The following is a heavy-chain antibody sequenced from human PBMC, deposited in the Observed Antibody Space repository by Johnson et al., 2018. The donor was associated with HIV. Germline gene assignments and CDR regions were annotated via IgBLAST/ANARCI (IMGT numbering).Heavy chain of an antibody. CDR3: AKGTGRVTPGAFDI. J-gene: IGHJ3*02. Sequence: EVLLLESGGGLVQPGGSVRLSCVASGVTFSSYAMSWVRQAPGKGLEWVSGTSNSGTSKYYADAGKGRFTISRDNSKNTLYLQMNRLRGEDTAVYYCAKGTGRVTPGAFDIWGQGTMVTVSS. V-gene: IGHV3-23*01. CDR1: GVTFSSYA. CDR2: TSNSGTSK. D-gene: IGHD4-23*01.